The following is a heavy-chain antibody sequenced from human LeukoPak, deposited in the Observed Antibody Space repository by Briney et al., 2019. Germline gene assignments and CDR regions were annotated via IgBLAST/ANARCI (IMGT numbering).Heavy chain of an antibody. V-gene: IGHV3-7*05. CDR2: IKQDGSDK. J-gene: IGHJ5*02. CDR3: ARASDPWLQLT. Sequence: GGSLRLSCAASGFTFSSYWMSWVRQAPGKGLEWVANIKQDGSDKYYVDSVKGRFTISRDNAKNSLYLQMNSLRAEDTAVYYCARASDPWLQLTWGQGTLVTVSS. D-gene: IGHD5-24*01. CDR1: GFTFSSYW.